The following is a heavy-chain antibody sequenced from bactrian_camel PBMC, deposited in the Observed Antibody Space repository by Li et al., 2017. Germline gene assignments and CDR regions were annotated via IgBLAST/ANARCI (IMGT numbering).Heavy chain of an antibody. CDR2: ISGGGGVT. J-gene: IGHJ6*01. CDR3: ATGVPVGQVVTGYPGY. V-gene: IGHV3S25*01. Sequence: QLVESGGGLVQPRGSLRLSCVASGFTFNNYWMYWVRQRPGKGLAWVSSISGGGGVTNYVDSVKGRFTISRDNAKNTVNLQMNSLKPEDTAVYYCATGVPVGQVVTGYPGYWGQGTQVTVS. CDR1: GFTFNNYW. D-gene: IGHD2*01.